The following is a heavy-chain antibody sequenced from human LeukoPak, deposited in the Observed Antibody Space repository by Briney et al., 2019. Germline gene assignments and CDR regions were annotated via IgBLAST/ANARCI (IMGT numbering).Heavy chain of an antibody. V-gene: IGHV3-30*04. J-gene: IGHJ4*02. CDR3: ASPNSMASTHYFHY. Sequence: GRSLRLSCAASGFTFTTFPMHWVRQPPGKGLEWVAVISYDGTDKYYADSVKGRFTISRDDSKSTLYLQMDSLRAEDTAVYYCASPNSMASTHYFHYWGQGTLVTVSS. CDR2: ISYDGTDK. D-gene: IGHD6-19*01. CDR1: GFTFTTFP.